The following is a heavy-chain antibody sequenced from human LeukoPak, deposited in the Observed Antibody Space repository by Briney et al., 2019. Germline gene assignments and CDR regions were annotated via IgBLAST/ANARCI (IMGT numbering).Heavy chain of an antibody. CDR1: GFTVSSNY. D-gene: IGHD6-19*01. J-gene: IGHJ3*02. Sequence: PGGSLRLSCAASGFTVSSNYMSWVRQAPGKGLEWVSVIYSGGSTYYADSVKGRFTISRDNSKNTLYLQMNSLRAEDTAVYYCARDGKQWLDLPGGAFDIWGQGTMVTVSS. V-gene: IGHV3-53*05. CDR3: ARDGKQWLDLPGGAFDI. CDR2: IYSGGST.